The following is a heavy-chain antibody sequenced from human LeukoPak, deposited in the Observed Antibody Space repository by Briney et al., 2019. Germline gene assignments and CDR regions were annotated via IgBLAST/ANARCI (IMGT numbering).Heavy chain of an antibody. J-gene: IGHJ4*02. CDR2: INWNGGST. V-gene: IGHV3-20*04. Sequence: GGSLRLSCAASGFTFDDYGMSWVRQAPGKGLEWVSGINWNGGSTGYADSVKGRFTISRDNAKNSLYLQMNSLRAEDTALYYCARHPSPGDQLVRSYFDNWGQGTLVTVSS. CDR3: ARHPSPGDQLVRSYFDN. D-gene: IGHD6-6*01. CDR1: GFTFDDYG.